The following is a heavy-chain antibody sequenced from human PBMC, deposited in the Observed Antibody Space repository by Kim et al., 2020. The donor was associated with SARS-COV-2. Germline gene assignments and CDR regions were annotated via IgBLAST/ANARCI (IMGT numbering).Heavy chain of an antibody. J-gene: IGHJ6*02. V-gene: IGHV1-69*13. CDR2: IIPIFGTA. CDR1: GGTFSSYA. CDR3: ARAGWGSGSYSPANAFPYHYYGMDV. Sequence: SVKVSCKASGGTFSSYAISWVRQAPGQGLEWMGGIIPIFGTANYAQKFQGRVTITADESTSTAYMELSSLRSEDTAVYYCARAGWGSGSYSPANAFPYHYYGMDVWGQGTTVTVSS. D-gene: IGHD3-10*01.